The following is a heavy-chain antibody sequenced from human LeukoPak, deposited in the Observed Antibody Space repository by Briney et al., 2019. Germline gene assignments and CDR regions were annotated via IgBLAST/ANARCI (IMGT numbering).Heavy chain of an antibody. CDR2: SSGSGVYT. D-gene: IGHD3-10*01. J-gene: IGHJ4*02. CDR1: GFTFSSYA. Sequence: GGSLRLSCAASGFTFSSYAMTWVRQAPGKGLEWVATSSGSGVYTYYADSVRGRSTISRDNSKNTLYLQMNTLRAEDTAVYYCAKGSRSSGSDYYFDYWGQGTRVTVSS. CDR3: AKGSRSSGSDYYFDY. V-gene: IGHV3-23*01.